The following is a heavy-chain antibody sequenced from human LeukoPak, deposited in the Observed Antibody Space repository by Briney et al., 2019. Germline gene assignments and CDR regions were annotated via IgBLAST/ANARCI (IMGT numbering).Heavy chain of an antibody. J-gene: IGHJ6*02. V-gene: IGHV3-74*01. D-gene: IGHD3-3*01. Sequence: GGSLRLSCAASGFTFSSYWMHWVRQAPGKGLVWVSRINSDGSSTSYADSVKGRFTISRDNAKNTLYLQMNSLRAEDTAVYYCARDSPYYDFWSGYWYYYYGMDVWGQGTTVTVSS. CDR2: INSDGSST. CDR1: GFTFSSYW. CDR3: ARDSPYYDFWSGYWYYYYGMDV.